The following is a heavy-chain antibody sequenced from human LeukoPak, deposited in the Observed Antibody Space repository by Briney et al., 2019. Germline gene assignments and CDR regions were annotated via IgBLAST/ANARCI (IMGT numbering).Heavy chain of an antibody. CDR1: GFTFNDYA. V-gene: IGHV3-30-3*01. J-gene: IGHJ4*02. Sequence: PGGSLRLSCAASGFTFNDYAMYWVRQAPGKGLEWVTLISYDGYDKSYADSVRGRFTISRDNSRNTLYLQMDSLTSEDTAVYYCARDFFPVVDSTWYEIGYWGQGTLVTVPS. D-gene: IGHD2-21*01. CDR3: ARDFFPVVDSTWYEIGY. CDR2: ISYDGYDK.